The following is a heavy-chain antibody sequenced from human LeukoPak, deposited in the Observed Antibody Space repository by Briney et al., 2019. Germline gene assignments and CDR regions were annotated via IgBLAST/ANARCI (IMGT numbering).Heavy chain of an antibody. V-gene: IGHV3-9*01. J-gene: IGHJ4*02. Sequence: GGSLRLSCAASGFTFAGYAMHWVRQAPGKGLEWVSGISWNSGRIVYADSVKGRFTISRDNAKNSMYLQMNSLRDEDTALYYCAKSLLRSTRYFDWLNDPGYFDYWGQGTLVTVSS. D-gene: IGHD3-9*01. CDR3: AKSLLRSTRYFDWLNDPGYFDY. CDR1: GFTFAGYA. CDR2: ISWNSGRI.